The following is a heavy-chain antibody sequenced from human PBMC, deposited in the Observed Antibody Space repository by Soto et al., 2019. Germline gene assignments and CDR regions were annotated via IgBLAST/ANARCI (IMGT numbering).Heavy chain of an antibody. Sequence: PGESLKISCKGSGYSFTSYWIGWVRQMPGKGLEWMGIIYPGDSDTRYSPSFQGQVTISADKSISTAYLQWSSLKASDTAMYYCARHRTSAYSSSWTTNHDAFDIWGQGTMVTVSS. CDR3: ARHRTSAYSSSWTTNHDAFDI. D-gene: IGHD6-13*01. CDR1: GYSFTSYW. V-gene: IGHV5-51*01. CDR2: IYPGDSDT. J-gene: IGHJ3*02.